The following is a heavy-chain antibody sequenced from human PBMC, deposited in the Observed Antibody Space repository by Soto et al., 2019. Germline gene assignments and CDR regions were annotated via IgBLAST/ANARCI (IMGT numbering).Heavy chain of an antibody. D-gene: IGHD3-3*01. J-gene: IGHJ4*02. V-gene: IGHV4-4*07. CDR3: ARGGQDFWSGPFDY. CDR1: GGSISNYF. Sequence: SETLSLTCTVSGGSISNYFCNWIRQPAGKGLEWIGRIDNSGSTNYNPSLKSRITMSADASRNQFSLKLNSVTAADTAVYYCARGGQDFWSGPFDYWGQGALVTVSS. CDR2: IDNSGST.